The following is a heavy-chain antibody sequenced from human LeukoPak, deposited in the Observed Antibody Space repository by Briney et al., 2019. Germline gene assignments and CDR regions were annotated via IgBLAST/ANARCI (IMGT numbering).Heavy chain of an antibody. CDR3: ARARYSGYDPHY. CDR1: GGTFSSYT. CDR2: IIPILGIA. J-gene: IGHJ4*02. Sequence: SVKVSCKASGGTFSSYTISWVRQAPGQGLEWMGRIIPILGIANYAQKFQGRVTITADKSTSTAYMELSSLRSEDTAVYYCARARYSGYDPHYWGQGTLVAVSS. V-gene: IGHV1-69*02. D-gene: IGHD5-12*01.